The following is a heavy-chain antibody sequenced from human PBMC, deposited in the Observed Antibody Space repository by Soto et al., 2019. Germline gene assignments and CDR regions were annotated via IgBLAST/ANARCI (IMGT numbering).Heavy chain of an antibody. V-gene: IGHV1-69*06. CDR3: ARDTGDGTFDF. D-gene: IGHD7-27*01. CDR2: IIPIFGTP. CDR1: GGTFSGYG. Sequence: SVKVSCKGSGGTFSGYGISWVRQAPGQGLEWMGGIIPIFGTPKYAQKFQDRVTISRDTSASTAYMELTSLRSEDTAVYYCARDTGDGTFDFWGQGTLVTVSS. J-gene: IGHJ4*02.